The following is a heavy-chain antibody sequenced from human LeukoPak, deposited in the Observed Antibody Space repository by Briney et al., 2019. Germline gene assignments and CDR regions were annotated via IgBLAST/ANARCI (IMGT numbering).Heavy chain of an antibody. D-gene: IGHD2-2*01. CDR1: GFTFSSYG. CDR2: IRHDGSNK. V-gene: IGHV3-30*02. Sequence: GGSLRLSCAASGFTFSSYGMHWVRQAPGKGLEWVAFIRHDGSNKYYADSVKGRFTISRDNSKNTLYLQMNSLRAEDTAVYYCARLDRETYCSSTSCYVYWGQGTLVTVSS. J-gene: IGHJ4*02. CDR3: ARLDRETYCSSTSCYVY.